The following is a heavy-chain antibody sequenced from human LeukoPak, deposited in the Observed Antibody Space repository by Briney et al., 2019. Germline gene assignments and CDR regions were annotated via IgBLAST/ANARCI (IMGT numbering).Heavy chain of an antibody. CDR3: AKDYPTPAH. Sequence: GGSLRLSCAASGFTFSSYGMHWVRQAPGKGLEWVAVIWYDGSNKYYAESVKGRFTISRDNSKNTLYLQMNSLRAEDTAVYYCAKDYPTPAHWGQGTLVTVSS. CDR2: IWYDGSNK. J-gene: IGHJ4*02. CDR1: GFTFSSYG. V-gene: IGHV3-33*06.